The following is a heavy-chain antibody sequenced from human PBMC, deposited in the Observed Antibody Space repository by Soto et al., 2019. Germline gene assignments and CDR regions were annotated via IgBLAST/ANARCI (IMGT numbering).Heavy chain of an antibody. CDR3: ARTTVFDYYYYMDV. J-gene: IGHJ6*03. CDR2: INAGNGNT. V-gene: IGHV1-3*01. CDR1: GYTFTSYA. Sequence: QVPLVQSGAEVKKPGASVKVSCKASGYTFTSYAMHWVRQAPGQRLEWMGWINAGNGNTKYSQKFQGRVTITRDTSASTAYMELSSLRSEETAVYYCARTTVFDYYYYMDVWGKGTTVTVSS. D-gene: IGHD4-17*01.